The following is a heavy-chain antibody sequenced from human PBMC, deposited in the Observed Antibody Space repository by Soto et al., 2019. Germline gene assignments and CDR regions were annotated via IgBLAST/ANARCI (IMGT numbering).Heavy chain of an antibody. V-gene: IGHV3-30-3*01. CDR1: GFTFSSYA. J-gene: IGHJ6*02. Sequence: PGGSLRLSCAASGFTFSSYAMHWVRQAPGKGLEWVAVISYDGSNKYYADSVKGRFTISRDNSKNTLYLQMNSLRAEDTAVYYCARVLSGSYKPKYYYYGMDVWGQGTTVTVS. D-gene: IGHD1-1*01. CDR3: ARVLSGSYKPKYYYYGMDV. CDR2: ISYDGSNK.